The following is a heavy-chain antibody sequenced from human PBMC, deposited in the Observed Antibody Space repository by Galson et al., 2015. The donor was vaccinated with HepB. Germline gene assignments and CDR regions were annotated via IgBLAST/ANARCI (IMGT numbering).Heavy chain of an antibody. V-gene: IGHV3-23*01. Sequence: SLRLSCAASGFTFSSYAMSWVRQAPGKGLEWVSAISGGGGSTYYADSVKGRFTISRDNSKNTLYLQMNSLRAEDTAVYYCAKDEGYSSSPLNPWGQGTLVTVSS. D-gene: IGHD6-13*01. CDR1: GFTFSSYA. J-gene: IGHJ5*02. CDR2: ISGGGGST. CDR3: AKDEGYSSSPLNP.